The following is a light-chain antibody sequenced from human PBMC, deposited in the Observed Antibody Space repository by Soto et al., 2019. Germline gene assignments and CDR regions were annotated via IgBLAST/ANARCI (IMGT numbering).Light chain of an antibody. CDR2: GTS. CDR1: QSVPRSY. J-gene: IGKJ5*01. V-gene: IGKV3-20*01. CDR3: QQYGSSIT. Sequence: EIVLTQSPGTLSLSPGERATLSCRASQSVPRSYLAWYQQKPGQAPRLLIYGTSSKATGIPDRCSGSGSGKDFTLNISRLEPEDFAVFYCQQYGSSITFGQGTRLEIK.